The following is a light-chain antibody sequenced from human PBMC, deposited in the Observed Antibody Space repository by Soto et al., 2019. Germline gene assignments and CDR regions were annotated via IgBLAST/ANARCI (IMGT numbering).Light chain of an antibody. CDR3: HQYNSYWT. Sequence: DIRITQSPSSLSTSVGDRVTITCRASLTIGDSLSWFQQKVGKPPTLLIYGASALQSGVPARFSGSGSGTEFALSISSLQPDDFATYYCHQYNSYWTFGQGTKLDIK. V-gene: IGKV1-16*01. CDR2: GAS. J-gene: IGKJ1*01. CDR1: LTIGDS.